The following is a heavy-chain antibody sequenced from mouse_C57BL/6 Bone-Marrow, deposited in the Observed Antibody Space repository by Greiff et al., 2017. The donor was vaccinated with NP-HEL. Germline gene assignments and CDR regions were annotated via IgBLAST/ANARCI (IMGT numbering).Heavy chain of an antibody. J-gene: IGHJ1*03. V-gene: IGHV1-55*01. CDR2: IYPGSGST. D-gene: IGHD1-1*01. CDR3: AHYYGSSYNWYFDV. CDR1: GYTFTSYW. Sequence: VQLQQPGAELVKPGASVKMSCKASGYTFTSYWINWVKQRPGQGLEWIGDIYPGSGSTNYNEKFKSKATLTVDTSSSTAYMQLSSLSSEDSAVYYCAHYYGSSYNWYFDVWGTGTTVSVSS.